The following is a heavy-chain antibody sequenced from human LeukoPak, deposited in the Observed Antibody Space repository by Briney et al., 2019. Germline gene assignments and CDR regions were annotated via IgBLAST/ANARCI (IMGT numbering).Heavy chain of an antibody. Sequence: GGSLRLSCAASGFTFSSYWMSWVRQAPGKGLEWVANIKQDGSEKYYVDSVKGRFNISRDNAKNSLYLKIKSLRAEDTAVYYCTRDLPKYYYDSSGYYSPHVDCGGQGPLITVSS. V-gene: IGHV3-7*01. CDR1: GFTFSSYW. J-gene: IGHJ4*02. D-gene: IGHD3-22*01. CDR2: IKQDGSEK. CDR3: TRDLPKYYYDSSGYYSPHVDC.